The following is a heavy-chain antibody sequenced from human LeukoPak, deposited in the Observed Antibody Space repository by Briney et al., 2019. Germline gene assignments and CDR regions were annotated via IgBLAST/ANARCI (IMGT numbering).Heavy chain of an antibody. Sequence: PSETLSLTCTVSGGSFHNYYWSWIRQPPGKGLEWIGYIYYNGNTKYNPSLKSRVTISLNTSNNQFSLMLNSVTAADTAVYYCAGRLNGYNVGGRDYFGMDVWGQGTTVTVS. CDR3: AGRLNGYNVGGRDYFGMDV. D-gene: IGHD5-24*01. CDR2: IYYNGNT. V-gene: IGHV4-59*08. J-gene: IGHJ6*02. CDR1: GGSFHNYY.